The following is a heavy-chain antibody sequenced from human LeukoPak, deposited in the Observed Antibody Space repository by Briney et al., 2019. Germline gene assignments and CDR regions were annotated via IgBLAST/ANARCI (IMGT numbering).Heavy chain of an antibody. CDR1: GFTFSSYS. CDR2: IKQDGSEK. D-gene: IGHD6-19*01. Sequence: GGPLRLSCAASGFTFSSYSMNWVRQAPGKGPEWVANIKQDGSEKYYVDSVKGRFTISRDNAKNSLYLQMNSLRAEDTAVYYCARDSEYSSGWSPPYYFDYWGQGTLVTVSS. CDR3: ARDSEYSSGWSPPYYFDY. V-gene: IGHV3-7*03. J-gene: IGHJ4*02.